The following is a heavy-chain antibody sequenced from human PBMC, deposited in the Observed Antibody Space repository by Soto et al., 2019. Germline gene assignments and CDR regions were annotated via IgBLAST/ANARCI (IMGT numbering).Heavy chain of an antibody. CDR3: AIQGGRTEYYYYYYMDV. Sequence: SETLPLTCTVTGGSISSSSYYWGWIRQPPGKGLEWIGSIYYSGSTYYNPSLKSRVTISVDTSKNQFSLKLSSVTAADTAVYYCAIQGGRTEYYYYYYMDVWGKGTTVTVSS. CDR1: GGSISSSSYY. J-gene: IGHJ6*03. CDR2: IYYSGST. V-gene: IGHV4-39*01. D-gene: IGHD3-16*01.